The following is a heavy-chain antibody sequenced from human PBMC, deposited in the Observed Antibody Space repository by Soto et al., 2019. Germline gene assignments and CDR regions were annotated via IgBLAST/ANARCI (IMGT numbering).Heavy chain of an antibody. CDR1: GFTFSTYG. J-gene: IGHJ6*02. V-gene: IGHV3-30*18. Sequence: PGGSLRLSCAASGFTFSTYGMQWVRQAPGKGLGWVAVISYDGYLKYYVDAVKGRFTVARDNSKNTLFLEMNSLRVEDTAVYFCAKDFKVSGSHYGTLNYYYGMDVWGQGTTVTVSS. CDR3: AKDFKVSGSHYGTLNYYYGMDV. D-gene: IGHD3-10*01. CDR2: ISYDGYLK.